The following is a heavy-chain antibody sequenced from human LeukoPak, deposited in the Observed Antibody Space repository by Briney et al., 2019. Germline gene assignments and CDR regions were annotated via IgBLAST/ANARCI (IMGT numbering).Heavy chain of an antibody. CDR3: ARGRPLDYDSSGYYRDAFDI. Sequence: GGSLRLSCVASGLPFSTNTMNWVRQAPGRGLEWVSSMSSSGDYIHYADSVKGRFTISRDNAKNSLYLQMSSLRVDDTAVYYCARGRPLDYDSSGYYRDAFDIWGQGTMVTVSS. CDR2: MSSSGDYI. J-gene: IGHJ3*02. CDR1: GLPFSTNT. V-gene: IGHV3-21*01. D-gene: IGHD3-22*01.